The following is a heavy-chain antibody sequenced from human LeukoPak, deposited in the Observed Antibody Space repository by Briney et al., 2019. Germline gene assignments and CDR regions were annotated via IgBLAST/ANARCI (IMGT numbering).Heavy chain of an antibody. V-gene: IGHV1-46*01. CDR1: GYTFTNYD. J-gene: IGHJ5*02. Sequence: ASVKVSCKASGYTFTNYDINWVRQATGQGLEWMGIINPSGGSTSYAQKFQGRVTMTRDTSTSTVYMELSSLRSEDTAVYYCARDTLNWFDPWGQGTLVTVSS. CDR3: ARDTLNWFDP. CDR2: INPSGGST.